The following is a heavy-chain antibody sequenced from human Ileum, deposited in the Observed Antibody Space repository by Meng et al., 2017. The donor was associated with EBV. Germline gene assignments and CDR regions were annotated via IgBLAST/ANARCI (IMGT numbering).Heavy chain of an antibody. Sequence: LPLPESGPGRVKPSEPLPLTVAVSGDSISSSNHWWGWIRQPPGKGLEWVGTIYYSGSTFYNPSLKSRVTISLDTSKNQFSLKVSSVTAADTAVYYCARRYYGVPFDNWGQGTLVTVSS. D-gene: IGHD3-3*01. V-gene: IGHV4-39*01. J-gene: IGHJ4*02. CDR1: GDSISSSNHW. CDR3: ARRYYGVPFDN. CDR2: IYYSGST.